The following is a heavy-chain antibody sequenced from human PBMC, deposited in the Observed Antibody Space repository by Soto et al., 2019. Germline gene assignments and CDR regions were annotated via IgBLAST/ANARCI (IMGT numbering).Heavy chain of an antibody. D-gene: IGHD2-8*02. CDR3: AREKITGLFDY. Sequence: PSETLSLTCAVYGGSFSGYSWTWIRQPPGTGLEWIGEINHTGRTNYNPSLKSRVTISVDTSKNQFSLKLTSLPAADTVVYYCAREKITGLFDYWGKGTLVTVSS. V-gene: IGHV4-34*01. J-gene: IGHJ4*02. CDR2: INHTGRT. CDR1: GGSFSGYS.